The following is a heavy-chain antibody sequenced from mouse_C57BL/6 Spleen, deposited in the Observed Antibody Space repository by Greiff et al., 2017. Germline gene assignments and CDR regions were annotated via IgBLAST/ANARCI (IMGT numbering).Heavy chain of an antibody. V-gene: IGHV1-15*01. J-gene: IGHJ3*01. CDR2: IDPETGGT. CDR1: GYTFTDYE. CDR3: TRWGVVAPLAY. Sequence: QVQLQQSGAELVRPGASVTLSCKASGYTFTDYEMHWVKQTPVHGLEWIGAIDPETGGTAYNQKVKGKGILTADKSSSTAYMELRSLTSEDSAVYYGTRWGVVAPLAYWGQGTLVTVSA. D-gene: IGHD1-1*01.